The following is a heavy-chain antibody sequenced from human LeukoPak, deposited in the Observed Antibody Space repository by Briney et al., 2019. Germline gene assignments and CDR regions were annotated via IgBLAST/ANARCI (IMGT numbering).Heavy chain of an antibody. D-gene: IGHD1-1*01. Sequence: GGSLRLSCAASGFTFSSYAMHWVRQAPGKGLEYVSAISSNGGSTYYANSVKGRFTISRDNSKNTLYLQMGSLRAEDMAVYYCARGKENENFDYWGQGTLITVSS. V-gene: IGHV3-64*01. CDR3: ARGKENENFDY. J-gene: IGHJ4*02. CDR2: ISSNGGST. CDR1: GFTFSSYA.